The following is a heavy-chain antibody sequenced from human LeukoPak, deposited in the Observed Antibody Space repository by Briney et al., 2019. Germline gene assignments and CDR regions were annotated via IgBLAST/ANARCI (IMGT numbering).Heavy chain of an antibody. V-gene: IGHV4-34*01. CDR2: INHSGST. Sequence: SETLSLTCAVYGGASSNYYWSWIRQSPGKGLEWIGEINHSGSTNYNPSLKSRVTISVDTSKNQFSLKLSSVIAADTAVYYCAHSTGSGAPTDGPADYWGQGHLVTVSS. D-gene: IGHD3-10*01. J-gene: IGHJ4*02. CDR1: GGASSNYY. CDR3: AHSTGSGAPTDGPADY.